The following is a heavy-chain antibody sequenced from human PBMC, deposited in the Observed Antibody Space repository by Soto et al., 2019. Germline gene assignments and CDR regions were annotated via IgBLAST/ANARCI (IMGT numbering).Heavy chain of an antibody. CDR3: ATHVWPRDRLLDP. V-gene: IGHV4-39*01. CDR1: GDSISSSNYY. J-gene: IGHJ5*02. Sequence: SETLSLTCTVAGDSISSSNYYRGWIRQPPGKGLEWIGSIYYTGNTYYNPSLKSRITMSVDTSNNQFSLRLNSVTAADTAIYYCATHVWPRDRLLDPWGQGTLVTVSS. CDR2: IYYTGNT. D-gene: IGHD2-21*01.